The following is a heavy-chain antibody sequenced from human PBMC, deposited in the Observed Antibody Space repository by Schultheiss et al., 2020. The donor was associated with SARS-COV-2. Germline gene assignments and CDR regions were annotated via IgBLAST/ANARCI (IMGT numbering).Heavy chain of an antibody. D-gene: IGHD6-19*01. V-gene: IGHV4-59*08. CDR3: ARHKAGYSSGWYPSEHGLRYFDY. J-gene: IGHJ4*02. Sequence: SETLSLTCAVYGGSFSGYYWSWIRQPPGKGLEWIGYIYYSGSTNYNPSLKSRVTISVDTSKNQFSLKLSSVTAADTAVYYCARHKAGYSSGWYPSEHGLRYFDYWGQGTLVTVSS. CDR2: IYYSGST. CDR1: GGSFSGYY.